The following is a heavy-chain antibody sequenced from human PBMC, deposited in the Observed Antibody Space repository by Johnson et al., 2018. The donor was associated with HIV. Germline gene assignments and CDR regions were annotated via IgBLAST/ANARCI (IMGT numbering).Heavy chain of an antibody. D-gene: IGHD1-14*01. Sequence: QVQLVESGGGLVQPGGSLRLSCAASGFTFSSYAMHWVRQAPGKGLEWVAAISYAGSNNYYADSVKGRFPISRDNSKNTLYLQMNSLRAEDTAVYYCAKDDALQREPNAVDIWGQGTMVTVSS. CDR1: GFTFSSYA. CDR3: AKDDALQREPNAVDI. CDR2: ISYAGSNN. J-gene: IGHJ3*02. V-gene: IGHV3-30-3*01.